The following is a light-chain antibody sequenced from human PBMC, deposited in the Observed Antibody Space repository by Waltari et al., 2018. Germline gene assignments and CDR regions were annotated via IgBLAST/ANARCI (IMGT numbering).Light chain of an antibody. CDR1: QSAIRN. CDR3: HQHNNWPYT. J-gene: IGKJ2*01. V-gene: IGKV3-15*01. CDR2: DAS. Sequence: VLTQSPATLPVSSGEPATISCSASQSAIRNLAWYQQRPCQAPRLLISDASTRATGVPARFRGSGSGTEFTLTISILQPEDFAVYFCHQHNNWPYTFGQGTKLEI.